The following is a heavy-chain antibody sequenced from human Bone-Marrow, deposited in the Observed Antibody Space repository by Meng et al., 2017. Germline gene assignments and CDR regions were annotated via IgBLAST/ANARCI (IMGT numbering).Heavy chain of an antibody. CDR1: GYTFTSYA. D-gene: IGHD5-18*01. V-gene: IGHV7-4-1*02. CDR3: ARSKEYSYGHGVGWFDP. J-gene: IGHJ5*02. Sequence: ASVKVSCKASGYTFTSYAMNWVRQAPGQGLEWMGWINTNTGNPTNAQGFTGRFVFSLDTSVSTAYLQISSLKAEDTAVYYCARSKEYSYGHGVGWFDPWGQGTLVTVSS. CDR2: INTNTGNP.